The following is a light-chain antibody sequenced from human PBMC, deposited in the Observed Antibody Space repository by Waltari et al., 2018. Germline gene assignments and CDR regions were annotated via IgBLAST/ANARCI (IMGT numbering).Light chain of an antibody. J-gene: IGLJ1*01. V-gene: IGLV1-44*01. CDR2: RND. Sequence: QSVLTQPPSASGTPGQRVLISCSGSSSNIGADSFDWYQQFQGKAPKLLIYRNDRRPSGVPDRFSGSKSGTSASLALSGLQSEDEADYYCAAWDKILSAYVFGTGTKVTVL. CDR3: AAWDKILSAYV. CDR1: SSNIGADS.